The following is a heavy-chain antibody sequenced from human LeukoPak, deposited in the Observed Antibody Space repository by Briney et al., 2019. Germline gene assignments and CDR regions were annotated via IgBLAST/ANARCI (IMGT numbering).Heavy chain of an antibody. Sequence: PGGSLRLSCAASGFTVSSNYMSWVRQAPGKGLEWVSVIYSGGSTYYADSVKGRFTISRDNSKNTLYLQMNSLRAEDTAVYYCAREGNLRCIDYWGQGTLVTVSS. CDR2: IYSGGST. D-gene: IGHD4-17*01. CDR1: GFTVSSNY. J-gene: IGHJ4*02. V-gene: IGHV3-66*02. CDR3: AREGNLRCIDY.